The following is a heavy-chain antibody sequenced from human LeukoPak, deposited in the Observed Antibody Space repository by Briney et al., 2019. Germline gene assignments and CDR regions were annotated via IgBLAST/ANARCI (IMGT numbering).Heavy chain of an antibody. CDR3: ARDSLGAGTVGATSGY. D-gene: IGHD1-26*01. V-gene: IGHV4-4*08. J-gene: IGHJ4*02. Sequence: SETLSLTCTVSGGSIGTYYWSWIRQPPGKGLEWIGYIYYNGYTDYNPSLKSRVTISVDTSKNQFSLKLSSVTAADTAVYFCARDSLGAGTVGATSGYWGQGTLVTVSS. CDR2: IYYNGYT. CDR1: GGSIGTYY.